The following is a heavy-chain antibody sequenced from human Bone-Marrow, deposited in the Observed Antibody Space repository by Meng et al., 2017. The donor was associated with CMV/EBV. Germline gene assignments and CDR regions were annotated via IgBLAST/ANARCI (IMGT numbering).Heavy chain of an antibody. Sequence: GESLKISCAASGFTFSSYWMSWVRQAPGKGLEWVANIKQDGSENYYVDSVKGRFTISRDNAKNSLYLQMNSLRVEDTAVYHCARWGREYQVPRRGMDVWSQGTTVTVSS. D-gene: IGHD2-2*01. V-gene: IGHV3-7*03. CDR3: ARWGREYQVPRRGMDV. CDR1: GFTFSSYW. CDR2: IKQDGSEN. J-gene: IGHJ6*02.